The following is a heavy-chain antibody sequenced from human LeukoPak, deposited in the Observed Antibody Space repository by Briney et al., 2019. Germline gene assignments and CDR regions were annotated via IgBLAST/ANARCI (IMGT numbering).Heavy chain of an antibody. CDR3: ARGDSAAGTKRGMDQGPFFDY. CDR2: IYHSGST. J-gene: IGHJ4*02. D-gene: IGHD6-13*01. CDR1: GYSISSGYY. Sequence: SETLSLTCTVSGYSISSGYYWGWIRQPPGKGLEWIRSIYHSGSTYYNPSLKSRVTISVDTSKNQFSLKLSSVTAADTAVYYCARGDSAAGTKRGMDQGPFFDYWGQGTLVTVSS. V-gene: IGHV4-38-2*02.